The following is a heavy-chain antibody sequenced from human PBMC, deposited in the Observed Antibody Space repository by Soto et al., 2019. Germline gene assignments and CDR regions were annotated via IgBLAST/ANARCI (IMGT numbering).Heavy chain of an antibody. CDR2: INPNSGGT. CDR3: ARARRIAAPGNWFDP. Sequence: PSVKVSCKASGYTFTGYYMHWVRQAPGQGLEWMGWINPNSGGTNYAQKFQGRVTMTRDTSISTAYMELSRLRSDDTAVYYCARARRIAAPGNWFDPWGQGTRGTVS. D-gene: IGHD6-6*01. V-gene: IGHV1-2*02. CDR1: GYTFTGYY. J-gene: IGHJ5*02.